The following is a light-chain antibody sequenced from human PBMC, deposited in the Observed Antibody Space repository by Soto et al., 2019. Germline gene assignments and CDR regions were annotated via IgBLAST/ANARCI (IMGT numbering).Light chain of an antibody. J-gene: IGKJ4*01. CDR3: QQYNNWLALT. CDR1: HSVSSN. V-gene: IGKV3-15*01. CDR2: GAS. Sequence: DIVMTQSPATLSVSPVERATLSCRASHSVSSNLAWYQQKPGQAPRLLIYGASTRATGIPARFSGSGSGTEFTLTISSLQSEDFAVYYCQQYNNWLALTFGGGTKVDIK.